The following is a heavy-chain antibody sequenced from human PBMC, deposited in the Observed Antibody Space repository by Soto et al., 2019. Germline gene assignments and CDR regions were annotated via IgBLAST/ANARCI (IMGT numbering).Heavy chain of an antibody. CDR1: GGSITKGSYF. CDR3: ARRPSSSSLRDF. Sequence: PSETLSLTCTISGGSITKGSYFWGWIRQPPGRGLEWLGNIHFSGTTNYNPSLRSRLTISLDSSRNQFSLKLNSVTATDTAVYFCARRPSSSSLRDFWGQGTLVTVSS. D-gene: IGHD6-13*01. V-gene: IGHV4-39*01. CDR2: IHFSGTT. J-gene: IGHJ4*02.